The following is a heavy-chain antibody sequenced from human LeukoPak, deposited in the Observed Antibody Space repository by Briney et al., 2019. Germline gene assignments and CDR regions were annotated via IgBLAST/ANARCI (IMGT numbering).Heavy chain of an antibody. J-gene: IGHJ4*02. CDR3: ARFTPQRSHDY. V-gene: IGHV1-18*01. CDR2: ISAYNGNT. CDR1: GYTFTSYG. D-gene: IGHD6-25*01. Sequence: ASVKVSCKASGYTFTSYGISWVRQAPGQGLEWMGWISAYNGNTNYAQKLQGRVTITRNTSISTAYMELSSLRSEDTAVYYCARFTPQRSHDYWGQGTLVTVSS.